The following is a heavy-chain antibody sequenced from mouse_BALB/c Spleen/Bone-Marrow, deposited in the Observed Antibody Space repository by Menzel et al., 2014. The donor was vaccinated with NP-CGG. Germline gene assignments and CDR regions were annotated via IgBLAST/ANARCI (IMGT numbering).Heavy chain of an antibody. Sequence: VQLQESGAELVRPGVSVKISCKGSGYTFTDFAIHWVKQSHTKSLEWIGVISPYYVDGGYNQKFKGKATMTIDRSSSTAYMELARPTSGDSAIYYCARGGASGLYYYAMDYWGQGTSVTVSS. CDR2: ISPYYVDG. D-gene: IGHD3-1*01. CDR1: GYTFTDFA. CDR3: ARGGASGLYYYAMDY. V-gene: IGHV1S137*01. J-gene: IGHJ4*01.